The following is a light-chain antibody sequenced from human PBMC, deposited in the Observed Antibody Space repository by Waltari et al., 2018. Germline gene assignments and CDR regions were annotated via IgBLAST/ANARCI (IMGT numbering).Light chain of an antibody. CDR1: NCAVGNYNL. CDR3: CSYAGSGTYV. J-gene: IGLJ1*01. CDR2: EVI. V-gene: IGLV2-23*02. Sequence: QSALTQPASVSGPPGQSLTIPCTGTNCAVGNYNLVSWYQHHPGEAPKLMICEVIKRPSGVSNRFSGSKSGNTASLTISGLQAEDEADYYCCSYAGSGTYVFGTGTKVTVL.